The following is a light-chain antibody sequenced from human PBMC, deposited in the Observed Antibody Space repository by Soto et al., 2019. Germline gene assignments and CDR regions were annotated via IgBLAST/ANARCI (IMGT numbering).Light chain of an antibody. J-gene: IGKJ5*01. CDR3: QPSYSTPRT. CDR2: AAS. Sequence: DIQMTQSPSTLSASVGDRVTITCLASQSISSWLAWYQQKPGKAPKLLIYAASSLQSGVTSRFSGSGSGTDFTLTISSLQPEDFATYYCQPSYSTPRTFGPGTRLEIK. V-gene: IGKV1-39*01. CDR1: QSISSW.